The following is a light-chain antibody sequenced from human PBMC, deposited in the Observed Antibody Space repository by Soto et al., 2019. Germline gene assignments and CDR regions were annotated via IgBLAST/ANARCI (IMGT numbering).Light chain of an antibody. J-gene: IGLJ1*01. CDR3: SSYTSSSNTSSSTLYV. CDR2: DVS. V-gene: IGLV2-14*01. CDR1: SNDVGGYNY. Sequence: QSALTQPASVSGSPGQSITISCTGTSNDVGGYNYVSWYQQYPGKAPKLMIYDVSNRPSGVSNRFSGSKSGNTASLTISGLQAEDEADYYCSSYTSSSNTSSSTLYVFGTGTKVTVL.